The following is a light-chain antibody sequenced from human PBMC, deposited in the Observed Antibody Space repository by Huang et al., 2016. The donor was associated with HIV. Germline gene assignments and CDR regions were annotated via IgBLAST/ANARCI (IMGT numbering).Light chain of an antibody. CDR2: DAF. Sequence: DIQMTQSPSSLSASVGGRVTITCQASQDIGNYLNWHRQKPGRAPELLICDAFNLETGVPAMFSGSGAGADCTFTSSSLQPEDSATYFCQQYHNLPYTFGQGTKLGIK. J-gene: IGKJ2*01. V-gene: IGKV1-33*01. CDR1: QDIGNY. CDR3: QQYHNLPYT.